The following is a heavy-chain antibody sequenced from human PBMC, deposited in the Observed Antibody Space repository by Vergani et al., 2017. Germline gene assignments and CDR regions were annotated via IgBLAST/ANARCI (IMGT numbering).Heavy chain of an antibody. CDR2: IIPIFGTA. Sequence: QVQLVQSGAEVKKPGSSVKVSCKASGGTFSSYAISWVRQAPGQGLEWMGGIIPIFGTANYAQKFQGRVTITADESTSTAYMELSSLRSEDTAVYFCARAQXYKKDDYYYGMDVWGQGTTVTVSS. CDR3: ARAQXYKKDDYYYGMDV. D-gene: IGHD1-14*01. J-gene: IGHJ6*02. V-gene: IGHV1-69*01. CDR1: GGTFSSYA.